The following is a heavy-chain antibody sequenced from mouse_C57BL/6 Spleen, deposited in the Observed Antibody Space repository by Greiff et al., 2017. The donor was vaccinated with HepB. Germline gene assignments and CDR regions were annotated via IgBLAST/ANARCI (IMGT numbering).Heavy chain of an antibody. V-gene: IGHV1-82*01. Sequence: QVQLKESGPELVKPGVSVKISCKASGYAFSSSWMNWVKQRPGKGLEWIGRIYPGDGDTNYNGKFKGKATLTADKSSSTAYMQLSSLTSEDSAVYFCAREEIYDGPLDYWGQGTTLTVSS. CDR3: AREEIYDGPLDY. D-gene: IGHD2-3*01. CDR1: GYAFSSSW. J-gene: IGHJ2*01. CDR2: IYPGDGDT.